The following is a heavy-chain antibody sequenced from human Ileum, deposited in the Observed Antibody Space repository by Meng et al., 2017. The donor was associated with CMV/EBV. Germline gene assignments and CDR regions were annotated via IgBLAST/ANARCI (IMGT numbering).Heavy chain of an antibody. CDR3: ARLQAWDWFDP. Sequence: QVQLQGSGPGLVKPSETLSLTCRVSGGSINSFDWSGIRQPAGKGLEWIGRIYSSGIINYNPSLKSRVTVSVDTSKNQFSLKVNSVTAADTAVYYCARLQAWDWFDPWGQGTLVTVSS. D-gene: IGHD4-11*01. J-gene: IGHJ5*02. V-gene: IGHV4-4*07. CDR2: IYSSGII. CDR1: GGSINSFD.